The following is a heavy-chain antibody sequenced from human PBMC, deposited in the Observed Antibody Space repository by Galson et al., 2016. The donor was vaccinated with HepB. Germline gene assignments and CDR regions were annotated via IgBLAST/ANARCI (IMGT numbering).Heavy chain of an antibody. V-gene: IGHV4-61*02. Sequence: TLSLTCTVSGGSISSGSSSWSWIRQPAGKGLEWIGRIYTSGSTNYNPSLKSRVTISVDTSKNQFSLKLTSVTAADTAVYFCARVSHSGSESFGSDFGWFDPWGQGTLVTVSS. CDR2: IYTSGST. J-gene: IGHJ5*02. CDR1: GGSISSGSSS. D-gene: IGHD3-10*01. CDR3: ARVSHSGSESFGSDFGWFDP.